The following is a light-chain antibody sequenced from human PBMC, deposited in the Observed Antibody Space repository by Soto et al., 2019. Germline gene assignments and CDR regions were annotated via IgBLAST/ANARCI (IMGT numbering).Light chain of an antibody. J-gene: IGLJ1*01. CDR3: QSYDSSLSGYV. CDR2: GNS. V-gene: IGLV1-40*01. Sequence: QSVLTQPPSVSGVPGQRVTISCTGSSSNIGAGYDVHWYQQLPGTAPKVLIYGNSNRPSGVPDRFSGSKSGTSASLAITGLQAEDEADYYCQSYDSSLSGYVFGTGTKVTVL. CDR1: SSNIGAGYD.